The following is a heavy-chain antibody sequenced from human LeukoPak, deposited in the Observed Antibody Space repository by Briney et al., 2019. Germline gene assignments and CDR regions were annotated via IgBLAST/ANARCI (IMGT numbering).Heavy chain of an antibody. D-gene: IGHD3-3*01. J-gene: IGHJ4*02. V-gene: IGHV1-69*04. Sequence: SVKVSCKASGGSFSNDAITWVRQAPGQGLEWMGRIVPVLGFTNFPQRFEGRVTLTADTSTTTAYMELSSLTSDDTAVYYCARGHDFWSGINFDYWGQGTLVTVSS. CDR2: IVPVLGFT. CDR3: ARGHDFWSGINFDY. CDR1: GGSFSNDA.